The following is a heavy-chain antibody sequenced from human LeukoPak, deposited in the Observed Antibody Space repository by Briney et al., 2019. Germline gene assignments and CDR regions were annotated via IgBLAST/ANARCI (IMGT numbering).Heavy chain of an antibody. V-gene: IGHV1-69*13. CDR1: GGTFINNA. D-gene: IGHD3-10*01. CDR3: EGIDEMIWFGDRDKDAFDI. J-gene: IGHJ3*02. CDR2: IIPIFGTG. Sequence: SVKVSCKASGGTFINNAINWVRQALGQGLEWMGGIIPIFGTGKYAQKFQGRVTITADESTSTAYMELSSLRSEDTAVYYCEGIDEMIWFGDRDKDAFDIWGQGTMVTVSS.